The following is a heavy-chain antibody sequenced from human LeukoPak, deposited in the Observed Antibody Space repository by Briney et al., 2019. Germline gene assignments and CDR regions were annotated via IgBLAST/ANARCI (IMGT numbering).Heavy chain of an antibody. Sequence: GGSLRLSCAASGFTFSSYAMSWVRQAPGKGLEWVPTISNSDGSTYYADSVKGRFTISRDNSENTLYLQMNSLRAEDTAVYYCAKDHRAYCGGDCVDFDYWGQGTLVTVSS. CDR1: GFTFSSYA. D-gene: IGHD2-21*02. J-gene: IGHJ4*02. V-gene: IGHV3-23*01. CDR2: ISNSDGST. CDR3: AKDHRAYCGGDCVDFDY.